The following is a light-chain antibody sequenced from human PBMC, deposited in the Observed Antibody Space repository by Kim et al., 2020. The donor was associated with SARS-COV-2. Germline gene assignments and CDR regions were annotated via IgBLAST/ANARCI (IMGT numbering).Light chain of an antibody. CDR1: QGISSY. Sequence: IQLTQSPSSLSASVGDTVTITCRASQGISSYLAWYQQKPGQAPKFLIYSASSLQSGVPSRFSGSGSGTDFTLTISSLQPEDFATYYCQQLNSYPRTFGGGTKVDIK. J-gene: IGKJ4*02. V-gene: IGKV1-9*01. CDR3: QQLNSYPRT. CDR2: SAS.